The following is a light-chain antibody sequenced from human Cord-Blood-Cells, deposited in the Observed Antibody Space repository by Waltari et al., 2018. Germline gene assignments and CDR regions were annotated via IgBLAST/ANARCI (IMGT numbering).Light chain of an antibody. V-gene: IGLV3-21*03. Sequence: SYVLTQPPSVSVAPGTPARITCGGNNIGRKSVNWYQQKPGQAPGVVVYDDSDRPSGIPERFSGSNSGNTATLTISRVEAGDEADYYCQVWDSSSDSYVFGTGTKVTVL. J-gene: IGLJ1*01. CDR2: DDS. CDR3: QVWDSSSDSYV. CDR1: NIGRKS.